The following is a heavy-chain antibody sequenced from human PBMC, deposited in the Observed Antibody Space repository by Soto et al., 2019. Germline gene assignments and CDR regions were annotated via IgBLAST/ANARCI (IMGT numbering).Heavy chain of an antibody. J-gene: IGHJ4*02. Sequence: GGSLRLSCAASGFTFSSYAMSWVRQAPGKGLEWVSAISGRGGSTYYADSVKGRFTISRDNSKNTLYLQMNSLRAEDTAVYYCAKDEKNYYDSSGYYWGQGTLVTVSS. D-gene: IGHD3-22*01. CDR3: AKDEKNYYDSSGYY. V-gene: IGHV3-23*01. CDR1: GFTFSSYA. CDR2: ISGRGGST.